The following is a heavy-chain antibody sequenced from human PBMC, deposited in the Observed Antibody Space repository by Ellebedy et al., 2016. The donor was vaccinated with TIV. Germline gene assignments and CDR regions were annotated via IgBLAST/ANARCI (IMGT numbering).Heavy chain of an antibody. V-gene: IGHV3-69-1*01. D-gene: IGHD1-26*01. CDR3: AREGSDGFDY. J-gene: IGHJ4*02. CDR2: ISSSSSM. CDR1: GFRFSGFS. Sequence: GESLKISCAASGFRFSGFSMNWVRQAPGKGLEWVSYISSSSSMYYADSVKGRFTITRDNAKNSVSLQLNSLRSEDTAVYFCAREGSDGFDYWGQGTLVTVSS.